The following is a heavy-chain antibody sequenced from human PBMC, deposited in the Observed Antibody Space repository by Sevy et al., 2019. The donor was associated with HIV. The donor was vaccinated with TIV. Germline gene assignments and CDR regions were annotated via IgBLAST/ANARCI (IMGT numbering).Heavy chain of an antibody. Sequence: SETLSLTCTVSGGSISSSSYYWGWIRQPPGKGLGWIGSIYYSGSTYYNPSLKSRVTISVDTSKNQFSLKLSSVTAADTAVYYCARGVVGDWVDPWGQGTLVTVSS. D-gene: IGHD1-26*01. CDR2: IYYSGST. V-gene: IGHV4-39*01. J-gene: IGHJ5*02. CDR1: GGSISSSSYY. CDR3: ARGVVGDWVDP.